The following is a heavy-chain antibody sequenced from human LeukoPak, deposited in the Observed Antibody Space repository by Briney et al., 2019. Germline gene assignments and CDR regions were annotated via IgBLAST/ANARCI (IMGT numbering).Heavy chain of an antibody. J-gene: IGHJ4*02. V-gene: IGHV3-33*06. Sequence: GGSLRLSCAASGFTFSSYGMHWVRQAPGKGLEWVAVIWYDGSNKYYADSVKGRFTISRDNSKNTLYLQMNSLRAEETAVYYCAKDRGYSYGLDYWGQGTLVTVSS. CDR2: IWYDGSNK. D-gene: IGHD5-18*01. CDR3: AKDRGYSYGLDY. CDR1: GFTFSSYG.